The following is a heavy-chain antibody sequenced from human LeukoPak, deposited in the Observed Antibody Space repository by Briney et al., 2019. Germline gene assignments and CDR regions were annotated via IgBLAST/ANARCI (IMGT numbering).Heavy chain of an antibody. CDR2: IIPIFGTA. V-gene: IGHV1-69*13. CDR1: GYTFTGYY. CDR3: ARAENYYGSGSSFDY. D-gene: IGHD3-10*01. Sequence: SVKVSCKASGYTFTGYYMHWVRQAPGQGLEWMGGIIPIFGTANYAQKFQGRVTITADESTSTAYMELSSLRSEDTAVYYCARAENYYGSGSSFDYWGQGTLVTVSS. J-gene: IGHJ4*02.